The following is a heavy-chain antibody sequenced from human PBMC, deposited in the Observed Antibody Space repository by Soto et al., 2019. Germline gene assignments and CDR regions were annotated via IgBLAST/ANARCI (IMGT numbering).Heavy chain of an antibody. Sequence: GGSLRLSCAASGFTFSGSAMHWVRQASGKGLEWVGRIRSKANSYATAYAASVKGRFTISRDDSKNTAYLQMNSLKTEDTAVYYCTRHVACTNGVCYTSPFDYWGQGTLVTVSS. CDR1: GFTFSGSA. V-gene: IGHV3-73*01. CDR3: TRHVACTNGVCYTSPFDY. D-gene: IGHD2-8*01. J-gene: IGHJ4*02. CDR2: IRSKANSYAT.